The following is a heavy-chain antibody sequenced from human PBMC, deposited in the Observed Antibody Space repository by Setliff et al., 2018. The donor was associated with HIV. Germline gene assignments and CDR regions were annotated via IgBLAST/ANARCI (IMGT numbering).Heavy chain of an antibody. CDR1: GASISSGGYY. CDR2: ILGSGST. J-gene: IGHJ3*01. Sequence: SETLSLTCTVSGASISSGGYYWNWIRQLPGKGLGWIGYILGSGSTCYNPSLRGRLSMSIDTSANQFSVELTSVTAADAALYFCARVPNWGSAPFAYDVWGLGTMVTVSS. V-gene: IGHV4-31*03. CDR3: ARVPNWGSAPFAYDV. D-gene: IGHD7-27*01.